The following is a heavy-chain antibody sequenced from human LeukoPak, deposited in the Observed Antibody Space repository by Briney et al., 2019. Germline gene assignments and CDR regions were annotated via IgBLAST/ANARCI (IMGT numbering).Heavy chain of an antibody. V-gene: IGHV4-59*01. Sequence: PSETLSLTCTVSGGSISSYYWSWIRQPPGKGLEWIGYIYYSGSTNYNPSLKSRVTISVDTSKNQFSLKLTSVTAADTAVYYCARVGYCSTTRCLRPFDYWGQGTLVTVSS. CDR2: IYYSGST. CDR3: ARVGYCSTTRCLRPFDY. J-gene: IGHJ4*02. CDR1: GGSISSYY. D-gene: IGHD2-2*01.